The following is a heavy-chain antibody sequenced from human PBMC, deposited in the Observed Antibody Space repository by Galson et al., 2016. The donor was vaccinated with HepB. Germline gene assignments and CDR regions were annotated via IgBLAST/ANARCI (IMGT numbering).Heavy chain of an antibody. Sequence: SLRLSCAASGFIFSQFAVHWVRQAPGKGLEWVAVISYDGRKQYYTDSVKGRFIVSRDDSKNTLYLQMNTLRPEDTAVYYCARDQKYSGTDFCFAMDVWGKGATVTVSS. CDR3: ARDQKYSGTDFCFAMDV. V-gene: IGHV3-30*04. D-gene: IGHD5-12*01. CDR1: GFIFSQFA. J-gene: IGHJ6*04. CDR2: ISYDGRKQ.